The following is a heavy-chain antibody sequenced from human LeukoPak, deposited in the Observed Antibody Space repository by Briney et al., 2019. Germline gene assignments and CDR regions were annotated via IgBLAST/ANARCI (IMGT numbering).Heavy chain of an antibody. V-gene: IGHV4-61*08. CDR1: GGSISSGGYY. D-gene: IGHD5-18*01. Sequence: SETLSLTCTVSGGSISSGGYYWSWIRQHPGKGLEWIGYIYYSGSTNYNPSLKSRVTISVDTSKNQFSLKLSSVTAADTAVYYCAREDTAMGRPWFDPWGQGTLVTVSS. CDR3: AREDTAMGRPWFDP. J-gene: IGHJ5*02. CDR2: IYYSGST.